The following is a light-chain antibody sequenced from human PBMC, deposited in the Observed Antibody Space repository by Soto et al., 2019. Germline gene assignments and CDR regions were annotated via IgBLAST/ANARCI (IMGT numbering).Light chain of an antibody. CDR2: GAF. Sequence: EIVLTQSPGTLSLSPGERATLSCRASQSVSNNYLAWYQQKPGQAPRLLIYGAFSRDTGIPDRFSGGGSGTDFTLTISRLEPEDFAVYYCQQYGSSPLTFGGGTKVEIK. V-gene: IGKV3-20*01. CDR1: QSVSNNY. J-gene: IGKJ4*01. CDR3: QQYGSSPLT.